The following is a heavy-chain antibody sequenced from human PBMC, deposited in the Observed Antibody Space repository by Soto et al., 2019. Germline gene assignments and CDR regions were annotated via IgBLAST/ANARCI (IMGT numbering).Heavy chain of an antibody. Sequence: SETLSLTCAVYGESFSGYYWTWIRQPPGKGLEWIGEINHSGSTNHNPSLKSRVTISVDTSKNQFSLKLSSVTATDTAVYYCARLHVSVAGTVFDHWGQGSPVTVSS. CDR1: GESFSGYY. D-gene: IGHD6-19*01. CDR3: ARLHVSVAGTVFDH. V-gene: IGHV4-34*01. CDR2: INHSGST. J-gene: IGHJ4*02.